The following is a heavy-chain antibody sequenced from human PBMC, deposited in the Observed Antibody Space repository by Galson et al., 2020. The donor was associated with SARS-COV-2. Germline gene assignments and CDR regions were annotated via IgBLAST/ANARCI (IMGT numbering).Heavy chain of an antibody. D-gene: IGHD4-4*01. CDR3: AKIDDYSNSPDY. Sequence: SLKISCAASGFTFDDYAMHWVRQAPGKGLEWVSGISWNSGSIGYADSVKGRFTISRDNAKNSLYLQMNSLRAEDTALYYCAKIDDYSNSPDYWGQGTLVTVSS. CDR2: ISWNSGSI. CDR1: GFTFDDYA. V-gene: IGHV3-9*01. J-gene: IGHJ4*02.